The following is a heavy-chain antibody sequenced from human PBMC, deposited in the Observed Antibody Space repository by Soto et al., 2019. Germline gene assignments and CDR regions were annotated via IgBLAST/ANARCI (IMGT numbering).Heavy chain of an antibody. V-gene: IGHV1-46*01. D-gene: IGHD6-19*01. CDR3: ARVGLDQIQYYYYGMDV. Sequence: EASVKVSCKASGYTFTRYYIHWVRQAPGQGLEWMGIINPSGGSTNYAQKFQGRVTMTRDTSTSTVYMEVSSLRSEDTAVYYCARVGLDQIQYYYYGMDVWGQGTTVTGSS. CDR1: GYTFTRYY. CDR2: INPSGGST. J-gene: IGHJ6*02.